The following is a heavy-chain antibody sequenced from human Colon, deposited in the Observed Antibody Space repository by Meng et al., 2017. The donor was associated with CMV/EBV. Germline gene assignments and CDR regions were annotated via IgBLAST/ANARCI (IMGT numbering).Heavy chain of an antibody. D-gene: IGHD3-10*01. V-gene: IGHV3-30*03. CDR2: LSNDGSQS. CDR3: VREDTMNRGVLSWGPKQFSYSYGMDV. Sequence: GESLKISCSASGFTFSNYRAHWVRQAPGKGLEWVAVLSNDGSQSYYADPVGGRFTISRDTSRNMVYLEMNSLSADDTGLYYCVREDTMNRGVLSWGPKQFSYSYGMDVWGQGTAVTVPQ. CDR1: GFTFSNYR. J-gene: IGHJ6*01.